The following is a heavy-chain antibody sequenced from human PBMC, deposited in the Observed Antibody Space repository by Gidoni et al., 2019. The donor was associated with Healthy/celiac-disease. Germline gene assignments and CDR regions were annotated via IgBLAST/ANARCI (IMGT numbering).Heavy chain of an antibody. CDR2: ISYDGSNK. Sequence: GSLRLSCAASGFTFSSYGMHWVRQAPGKGLEWVAVISYDGSNKYYADSVKGRFTISRDNSKNTLYLQMNSLRAEDTAVYYCAKNPYCSGGSCDLYFDYWGQGTLVTVSS. CDR3: AKNPYCSGGSCDLYFDY. V-gene: IGHV3-30*18. J-gene: IGHJ4*02. CDR1: GFTFSSYG. D-gene: IGHD2-15*01.